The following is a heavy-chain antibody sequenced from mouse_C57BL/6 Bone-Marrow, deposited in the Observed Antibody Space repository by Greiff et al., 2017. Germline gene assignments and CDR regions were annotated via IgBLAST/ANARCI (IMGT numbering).Heavy chain of an antibody. CDR3: ARIYYYGSSYLYYAMGY. D-gene: IGHD1-1*01. V-gene: IGHV3-6*01. CDR2: ISYDGSN. J-gene: IGHJ4*01. CDR1: GYSITSGYY. Sequence: EVQLQQSGPGLVKPSQSLSLTCSVTGYSITSGYYWNWIRQFPGNKLEWMGYISYDGSNNYNPSLKNRIYITRDTSKNQFFLKLNSVTTEDTATYYCARIYYYGSSYLYYAMGYWGQGASVTVSS.